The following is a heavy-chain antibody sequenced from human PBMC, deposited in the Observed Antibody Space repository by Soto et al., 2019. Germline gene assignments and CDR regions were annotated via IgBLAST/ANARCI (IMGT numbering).Heavy chain of an antibody. D-gene: IGHD3-22*01. CDR2: INANSGAT. CDR1: GFTFTGYY. Sequence: ASVKVSCKSSGFTFTGYYIHWVRQAPGQGLEWMGWINANSGATNYAQKFQGGVTMTRDTSINTAYLELSRLKSDDTAVYYCARPSRPNYYDNSSSAFDIWGQGTMVTVSS. CDR3: ARPSRPNYYDNSSSAFDI. J-gene: IGHJ3*02. V-gene: IGHV1-2*02.